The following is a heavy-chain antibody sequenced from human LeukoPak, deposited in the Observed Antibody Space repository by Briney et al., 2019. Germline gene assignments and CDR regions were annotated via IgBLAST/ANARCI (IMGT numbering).Heavy chain of an antibody. CDR3: ARDDTKDYYDSSGYYDY. J-gene: IGHJ4*02. D-gene: IGHD3-22*01. CDR1: GYTFTSYY. Sequence: GASVKVSCKASGYTFTSYYMHWVRQAPGQGLEWMGIINPSGGSTSYAQKFQGRVTMTRDTSTSTVYMELSSLRSEDTAVYYCARDDTKDYYDSSGYYDYWGQGTLVTVSS. V-gene: IGHV1-46*01. CDR2: INPSGGST.